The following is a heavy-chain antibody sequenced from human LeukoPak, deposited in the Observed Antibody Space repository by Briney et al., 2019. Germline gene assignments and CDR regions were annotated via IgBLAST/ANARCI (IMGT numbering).Heavy chain of an antibody. CDR3: ARQGQRRNPWYYFDY. V-gene: IGHV1-18*01. D-gene: IGHD1-1*01. Sequence: ASVKVSCKASGYTFTSYGIGWVRQAPGQGLEWMGWISAYNGNTNYAQKLQGRVTMTTDTSTSTAYMELRSLRSDDTAVYYCARQGQRRNPWYYFDYWGQGALVTVSS. CDR1: GYTFTSYG. J-gene: IGHJ4*02. CDR2: ISAYNGNT.